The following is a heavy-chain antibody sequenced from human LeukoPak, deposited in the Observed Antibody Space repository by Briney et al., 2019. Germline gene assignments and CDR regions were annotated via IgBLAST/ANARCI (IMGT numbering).Heavy chain of an antibody. CDR3: ARAGELWPTWDY. D-gene: IGHD3-16*01. Sequence: ASVKVSCKASGYTFTGYYMHWVRQAPGQGLEWMGWINPNSGGTNYAQKYQGRVTMTRDTSISTAYMELSRLRSDDTAVYYCARAGELWPTWDYWGQGTLVTVSS. J-gene: IGHJ4*02. V-gene: IGHV1-2*02. CDR1: GYTFTGYY. CDR2: INPNSGGT.